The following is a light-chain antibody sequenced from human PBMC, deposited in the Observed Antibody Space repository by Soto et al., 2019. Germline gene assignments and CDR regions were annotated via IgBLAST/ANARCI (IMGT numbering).Light chain of an antibody. CDR2: GAS. J-gene: IGKJ1*01. CDR3: QQYGISLWT. V-gene: IGKV3-20*01. Sequence: SPGAVSLSQGERATLSCRASQSVSSSYLAWYQQKPGQAPRLLIYGASSRATGIPDRFSGSGSGTDFTLTISRLEPEDFAVYYCQQYGISLWTFGQGTKVDIK. CDR1: QSVSSSY.